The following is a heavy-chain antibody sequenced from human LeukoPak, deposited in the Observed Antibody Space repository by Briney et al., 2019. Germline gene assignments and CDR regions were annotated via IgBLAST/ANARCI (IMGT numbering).Heavy chain of an antibody. D-gene: IGHD2-2*02. V-gene: IGHV3-21*01. CDR3: AREGCSSTSCYRDAFDI. CDR2: ISSNSSYI. CDR1: GFTFSSYS. Sequence: PGGSLRLSCAASGFTFSSYSMNWVRQAPGKGLEWVSSISSNSSYIYYADSVKGRFTISRDNAKNSLYLQMNSLRAEDTAVYYCAREGCSSTSCYRDAFDIWGQGTMATVSS. J-gene: IGHJ3*02.